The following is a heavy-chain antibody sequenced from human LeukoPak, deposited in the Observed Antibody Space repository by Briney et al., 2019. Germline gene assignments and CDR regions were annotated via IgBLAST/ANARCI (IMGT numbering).Heavy chain of an antibody. D-gene: IGHD4-17*01. V-gene: IGHV3-48*04. Sequence: GGSLRLSCAASGFTFSSYSMNWIHQAPGKGLGWVSYISSSGSTIYYADSVEGRFTISRDNAKNSLYLQMNSLRAEDTAVYYCARDHYGDWARYGMDVWGQGTTVTVSS. CDR1: GFTFSSYS. CDR3: ARDHYGDWARYGMDV. CDR2: ISSSGSTI. J-gene: IGHJ6*02.